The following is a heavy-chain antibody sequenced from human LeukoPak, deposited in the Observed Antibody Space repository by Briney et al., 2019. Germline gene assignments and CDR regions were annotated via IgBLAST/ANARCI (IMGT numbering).Heavy chain of an antibody. CDR3: ARGGYDILTGYYDNLDY. CDR2: TRNKANSYTT. CDR1: GFTFSDHY. D-gene: IGHD3-9*01. J-gene: IGHJ4*02. V-gene: IGHV3-72*01. Sequence: PGGSLRLSCAAAGFTFSDHYMDWVRKAPGKVLEWVGRTRNKANSYTTEYAASVKGRFTISRDDSKNSLYLQMNSLKTEDTAVYYCARGGYDILTGYYDNLDYWGQGTLVTVSS.